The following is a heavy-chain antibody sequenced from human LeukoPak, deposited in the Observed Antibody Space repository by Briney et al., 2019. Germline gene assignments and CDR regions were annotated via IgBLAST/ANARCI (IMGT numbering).Heavy chain of an antibody. V-gene: IGHV4-38-2*01. CDR3: ARHLGGSSSDY. D-gene: IGHD6-6*01. CDR1: GYSTSSGYY. Sequence: SETLSLTCAVSGYSTSSGYYWGWIRQPPGKGLEWIGSIYHSGSTYYNPSLKSRVTISVDTSKNQFSLKLSSVTAADTAVYYCARHLGGSSSDYWGQGTLVTVSS. CDR2: IYHSGST. J-gene: IGHJ4*02.